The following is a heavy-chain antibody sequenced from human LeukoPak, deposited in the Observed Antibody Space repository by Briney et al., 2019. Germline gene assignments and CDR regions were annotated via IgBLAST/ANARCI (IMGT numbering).Heavy chain of an antibody. J-gene: IGHJ5*02. CDR2: ISWEGQTT. Sequence: GGSLRLSCAASGFTFDDFAMHWVRQAPGKGLEWVSLISWEGQTTFYADSVRGRFTISRDNSKNSLYLQMNSLTTDDTAFYYCTRDTDFVSPKNSLAPGGKGPLVSVSS. D-gene: IGHD3/OR15-3a*01. CDR3: TRDTDFVSPKNSLAP. V-gene: IGHV3-43*01. CDR1: GFTFDDFA.